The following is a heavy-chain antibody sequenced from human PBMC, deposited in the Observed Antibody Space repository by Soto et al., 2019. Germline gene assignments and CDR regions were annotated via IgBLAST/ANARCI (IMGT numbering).Heavy chain of an antibody. CDR2: IDSSGGST. V-gene: IGHV3-23*01. D-gene: IGHD1-26*01. J-gene: IGHJ4*01. CDR3: ARRLLGATVTYFDY. Sequence: GGSLRLSCAASGFTFSSYWMSWVRQAPGKGLEWVSSIDSSGGSTYYADSVKGRFTMSRDKSKNTLYLQMNSLRAEDTAVYYCARRLLGATVTYFDYWGQGTLVTVSS. CDR1: GFTFSSYW.